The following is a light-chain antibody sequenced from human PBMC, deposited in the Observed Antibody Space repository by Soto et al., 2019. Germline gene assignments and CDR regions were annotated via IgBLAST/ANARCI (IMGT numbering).Light chain of an antibody. V-gene: IGKV1-9*01. CDR1: QTISSW. J-gene: IGKJ2*01. CDR2: AAS. Sequence: DIQMTQSPSTLSGSVGDRVTITCRASQTISSWLAWFQQKPGKAPNLLISAASTLQSGVPSRFSGSGSETEFTLTITSLQPEDSATYYCQQRNSYPRTFGQGTKVDIK. CDR3: QQRNSYPRT.